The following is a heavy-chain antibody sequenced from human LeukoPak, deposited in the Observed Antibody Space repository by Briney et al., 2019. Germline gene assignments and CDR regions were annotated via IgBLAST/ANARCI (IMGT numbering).Heavy chain of an antibody. CDR2: IYHSGST. CDR1: GGSISSGSYY. V-gene: IGHV4-39*07. CDR3: ATSSDYYYYYMDV. Sequence: SETLSLTCTVSGGSISSGSYYWNWIRQPPGKGLEWIGSIYHSGSTYYNPSLKSRVTISVDTSKNQFSLKLSSVTAADTAVYYCATSSDYYYYYMDVWGKGTTVTVSS. J-gene: IGHJ6*03. D-gene: IGHD1-26*01.